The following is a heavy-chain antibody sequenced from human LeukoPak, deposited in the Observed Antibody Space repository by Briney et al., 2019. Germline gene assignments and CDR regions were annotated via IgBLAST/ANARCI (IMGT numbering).Heavy chain of an antibody. J-gene: IGHJ4*02. CDR2: VLYSGST. V-gene: IGHV4-39*07. Sequence: PSETLSLTCTVSGGSIRSDSYAGGWIRQPPGKGLEWIGTVLYSGSTYHNPSLKSRVTISVDTSKNQFSLKLSSVTAADTAVYYCARGLSGGYVHYWGQGTLVTVSS. CDR3: ARGLSGGYVHY. D-gene: IGHD2-15*01. CDR1: GGSIRSDSYA.